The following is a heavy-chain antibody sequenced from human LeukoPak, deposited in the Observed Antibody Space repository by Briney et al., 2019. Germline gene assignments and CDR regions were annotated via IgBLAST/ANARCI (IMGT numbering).Heavy chain of an antibody. CDR2: IGTAGDT. Sequence: GGSLRLSCAASGFTSSSYDMHWVRQAPGKGLEWVSAIGTAGDTYYPGSVKGRFTISRENAKNSLYLQMNSLRAGDTAVYYCARGGITFGGVIVLGMDVWGQGTTVTVSS. CDR1: GFTSSSYD. J-gene: IGHJ6*02. CDR3: ARGGITFGGVIVLGMDV. D-gene: IGHD3-16*02. V-gene: IGHV3-13*01.